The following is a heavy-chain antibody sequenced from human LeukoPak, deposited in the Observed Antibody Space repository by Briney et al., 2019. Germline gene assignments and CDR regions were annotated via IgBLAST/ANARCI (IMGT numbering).Heavy chain of an antibody. Sequence: GGSLRLSCAASGFTFSSYNMNGVSQAPGKGLEWVSSISSSSSYIYYADSVKGRFTISRDSAKNSLFLQMNSLRAEDTAVYYCARDRWHDYWGQGTLVTVSS. V-gene: IGHV3-21*01. J-gene: IGHJ4*02. D-gene: IGHD2-15*01. CDR1: GFTFSSYN. CDR3: ARDRWHDY. CDR2: ISSSSSYI.